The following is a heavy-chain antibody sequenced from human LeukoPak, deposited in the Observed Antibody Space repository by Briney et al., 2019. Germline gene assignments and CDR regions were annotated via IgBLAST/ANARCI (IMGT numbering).Heavy chain of an antibody. CDR2: ISAYNGNT. D-gene: IGHD3-22*01. V-gene: IGHV1-18*01. Sequence: GASVKVSCKASGYTFTSYGISWVRQAPGQGLEWMGWISAYNGNTNYAQKLQGRVTTTTDTSTSTAYMELRSLRSDGPAMYSYARSCDSSGCPIDYGGRGTVVTVSP. J-gene: IGHJ4*02. CDR3: ARSCDSSGCPIDY. CDR1: GYTFTSYG.